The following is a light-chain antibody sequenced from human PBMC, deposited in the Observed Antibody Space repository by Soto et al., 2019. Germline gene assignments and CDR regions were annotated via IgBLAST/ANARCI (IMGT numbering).Light chain of an antibody. CDR1: QTISSY. J-gene: IGKJ4*01. CDR3: QQYYDYPLT. Sequence: IRMTQSPSSFSASTGDRVTITCQANQTISSYLAWYQLKPGKAPKLLIYAASTLQTGVPSRFSGGGSGTDFTLTISCLQSEDFATYYCQQYYDYPLTFGGGTKVEIK. V-gene: IGKV1-8*01. CDR2: AAS.